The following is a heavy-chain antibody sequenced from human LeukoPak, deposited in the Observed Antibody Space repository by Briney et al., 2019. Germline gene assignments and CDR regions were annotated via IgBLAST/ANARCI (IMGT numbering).Heavy chain of an antibody. J-gene: IGHJ6*02. CDR3: ARDLSSWYEGRTYYYYGMDV. V-gene: IGHV3-23*01. D-gene: IGHD6-13*01. CDR2: ISGSGSNT. CDR1: GFTFNIYA. Sequence: GGSLRLSCVASGFTFNIYAMIWVRQAPGKGLEWVSGISGSGSNTYNADYVKGRFTISRDNSKNTVYLQMNSLRAEDTAVYYCARDLSSWYEGRTYYYYGMDVWGQGTTVTVSS.